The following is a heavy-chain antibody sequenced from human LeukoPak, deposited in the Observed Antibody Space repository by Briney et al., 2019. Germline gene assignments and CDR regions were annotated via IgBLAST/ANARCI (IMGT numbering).Heavy chain of an antibody. J-gene: IGHJ3*02. D-gene: IGHD2-2*01. Sequence: SVKVSCKASGFTFTSSAMQWVRQARGQRLEWIGWIVVASGNTNYAQKFQERVTITRDMSTSTAYMELSSLRSEDTAVYYCAAVSSCSSTSCYHDAFDIWGQETVVTVSS. CDR1: GFTFTSSA. CDR2: IVVASGNT. CDR3: AAVSSCSSTSCYHDAFDI. V-gene: IGHV1-58*02.